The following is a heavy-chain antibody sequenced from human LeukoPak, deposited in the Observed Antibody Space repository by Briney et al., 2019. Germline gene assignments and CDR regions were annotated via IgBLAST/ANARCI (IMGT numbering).Heavy chain of an antibody. CDR1: GYTFTSYG. D-gene: IGHD1-26*01. CDR3: ARSGRGTYYYFDL. J-gene: IGHJ4*02. CDR2: ISAYNGNT. Sequence: ASVKVSCKASGYTFTSYGISGVRQAPGQGLEWMGWISAYNGNTNYAQKFQGRVSMTADTSTSTAYMELRSLRSDDTAVYYCARSGRGTYYYFDLWGQGTLVTVSS. V-gene: IGHV1-18*01.